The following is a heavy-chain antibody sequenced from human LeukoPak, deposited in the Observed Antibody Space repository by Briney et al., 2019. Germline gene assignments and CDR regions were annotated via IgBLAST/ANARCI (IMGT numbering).Heavy chain of an antibody. CDR1: GFTFSSYA. V-gene: IGHV3-30*01. CDR3: SRYGPITIFRVVSYYFDY. D-gene: IGHD3-3*01. Sequence: PGGSLRLSCAASGFTFSSYAMHWVRQAPGKGLEWVAVISYDGSNKYYADSVKGRFTISRDNSNNTLYLQMNSLRAEDTAVYYCSRYGPITIFRVVSYYFDYWRQGPVVSVSS. J-gene: IGHJ4*02. CDR2: ISYDGSNK.